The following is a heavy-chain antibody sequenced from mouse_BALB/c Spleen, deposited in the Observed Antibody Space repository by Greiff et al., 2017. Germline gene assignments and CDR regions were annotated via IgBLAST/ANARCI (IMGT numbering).Heavy chain of an antibody. J-gene: IGHJ3*01. CDR3: AHSFAY. CDR2: ISYSGST. Sequence: EVKLQESGPGLVKPSQSLSLTCTVTGYSITSDYAWNWIRQFPGNKLEWMGYISYSGSTSYNPSLKSRISITRDTSKNQFFLQLNSVTTEDTATYYCAHSFAYWGQGTLVTVSA. V-gene: IGHV3-2*02. CDR1: GYSITSDYA.